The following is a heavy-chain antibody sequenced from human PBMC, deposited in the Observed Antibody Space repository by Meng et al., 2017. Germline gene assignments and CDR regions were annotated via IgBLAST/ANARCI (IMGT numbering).Heavy chain of an antibody. CDR3: AKDTPYCSGGSCDGDY. CDR1: GFTFSSYA. J-gene: IGHJ4*02. Sequence: GESLKISCAASGFTFSSYAMRWVRQAPGKGLEWVSAISGSGGSTYYADSVKGRFTISRDNSKNTLYLQMNSLRAEDTAVYYCAKDTPYCSGGSCDGDYWGQGTLVTVSS. V-gene: IGHV3-23*01. CDR2: ISGSGGST. D-gene: IGHD2-15*01.